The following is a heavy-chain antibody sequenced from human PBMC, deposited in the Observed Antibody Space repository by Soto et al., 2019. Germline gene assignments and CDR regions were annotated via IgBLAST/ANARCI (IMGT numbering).Heavy chain of an antibody. CDR2: MTPNSGNT. CDR1: GYTFTSYD. D-gene: IGHD3-10*01. CDR3: VSVRPGGMDV. J-gene: IGHJ6*02. Sequence: QVQLVQSGAEVKKPGASVKVSCKASGYTFTSYDINWVRQATGQGLEWMGWMTPNSGNTGYAQKFQGRVTMTRDTSISTAYMDLSSLTSEDTAVSYCVSVRPGGMDVWGQGTPVTVSS. V-gene: IGHV1-8*01.